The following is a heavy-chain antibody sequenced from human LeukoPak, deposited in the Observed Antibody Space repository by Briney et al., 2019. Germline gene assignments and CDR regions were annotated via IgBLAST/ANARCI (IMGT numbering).Heavy chain of an antibody. CDR1: GFTFSTYS. D-gene: IGHD2-15*01. CDR2: ISSSSSYM. Sequence: GGSLRLFCAASGFTFSTYSMNWVRQAPGKGLEWVSSISSSSSYMYYADSLKGRFTISRDNAKNSLYLQMNSLRAEDTAVYYCARDEIGRSVIWGQGTMVTVSS. V-gene: IGHV3-21*01. CDR3: ARDEIGRSVI. J-gene: IGHJ3*02.